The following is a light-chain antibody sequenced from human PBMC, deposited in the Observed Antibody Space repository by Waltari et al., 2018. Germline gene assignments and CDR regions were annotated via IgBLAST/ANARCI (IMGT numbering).Light chain of an antibody. J-gene: IGKJ4*01. CDR2: GAS. V-gene: IGKV3-20*01. CDR3: QQYDISPLT. Sequence: EIVLTQSPGTLFLYPGERATVSCRASQTFRTTYLAWYQQKPGQSPTLLIYGASSRANGIPDRFSVSGSGTDFSLTINSLEPEDFAVYYCQQYDISPLTFGGGTKVEIK. CDR1: QTFRTTY.